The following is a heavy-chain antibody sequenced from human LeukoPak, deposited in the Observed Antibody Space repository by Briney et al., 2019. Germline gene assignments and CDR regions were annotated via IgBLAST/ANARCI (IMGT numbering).Heavy chain of an antibody. D-gene: IGHD2-2*01. CDR1: GGSISSYY. CDR2: IYYSGST. Sequence: SETLSLTCTVSGGSISSYYWNWTRQPPGQGLEGIGNIYYSGSTNYNPSLKSRVTISVDTSENQFSLKLSSVTAADTAVYYCARVVCSSSSCEKRGAFDIWGQGTMVTVSS. V-gene: IGHV4-59*01. CDR3: ARVVCSSSSCEKRGAFDI. J-gene: IGHJ3*02.